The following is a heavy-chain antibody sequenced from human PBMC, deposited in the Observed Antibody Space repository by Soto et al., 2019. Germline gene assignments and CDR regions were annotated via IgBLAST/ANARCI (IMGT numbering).Heavy chain of an antibody. D-gene: IGHD3-16*02. Sequence: GASVKVSCKASGYTFTSYAMHWVRQAPGQRLEWMGWINAGNGNTKYSQKFQGRVTITRDTSASTAYMELSSLRSEDTAVYYCAREGYDYVWGSYRYCLDYWGQGTLVTVSS. CDR3: AREGYDYVWGSYRYCLDY. V-gene: IGHV1-3*01. CDR1: GYTFTSYA. J-gene: IGHJ4*02. CDR2: INAGNGNT.